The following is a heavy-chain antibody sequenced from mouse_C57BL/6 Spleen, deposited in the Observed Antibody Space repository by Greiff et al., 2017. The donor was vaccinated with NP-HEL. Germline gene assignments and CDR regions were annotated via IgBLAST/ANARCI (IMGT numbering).Heavy chain of an antibody. J-gene: IGHJ4*01. V-gene: IGHV5-15*01. CDR2: ISNLAYSI. CDR1: GFTFSDYG. D-gene: IGHD4-1*01. Sequence: EVHLVESGGGLVQPGGSLKLSCAASGFTFSDYGMAWVRQAPRKGPEWVAFISNLAYSIYYADTVTGRFTISRENAKNTLYLEMSSLRSEDTAMYYCARHKDWDGAMDYRGQGTSLTVSS. CDR3: ARHKDWDGAMDY.